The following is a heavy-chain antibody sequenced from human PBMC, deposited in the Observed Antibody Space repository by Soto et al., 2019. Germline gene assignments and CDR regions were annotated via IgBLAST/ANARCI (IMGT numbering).Heavy chain of an antibody. CDR3: ARARVGGYSNYYYYYYGMDV. D-gene: IGHD4-4*01. CDR1: GGTFSSYA. J-gene: IGHJ6*02. V-gene: IGHV1-69*06. CDR2: IIPIFGTA. Sequence: SVKVSCKASGGTFSSYAISWVRQAPGQGLEWMGGIIPIFGTANYAQKFQGRVTITADKSTSTAYMELSSLRSEDTAVCYCARARVGGYSNYYYYYYGMDVWGQGTTVTFSS.